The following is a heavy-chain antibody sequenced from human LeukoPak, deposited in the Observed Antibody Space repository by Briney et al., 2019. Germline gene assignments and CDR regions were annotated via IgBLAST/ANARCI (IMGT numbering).Heavy chain of an antibody. D-gene: IGHD2-21*01. Sequence: GGSLRLSCTASGFPFNDYGIHWVRQAPGKGLEWGSSINWNGGGIQYADSVKGRFTISRDNAKNSLYLQMNSLRAEDTAVYYCARRKAGGDFDPWGQGTLVTVSS. CDR2: INWNGGGI. J-gene: IGHJ5*02. CDR1: GFPFNDYG. V-gene: IGHV3-20*04. CDR3: ARRKAGGDFDP.